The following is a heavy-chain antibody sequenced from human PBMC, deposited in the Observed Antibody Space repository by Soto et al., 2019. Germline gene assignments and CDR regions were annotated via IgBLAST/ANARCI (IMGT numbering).Heavy chain of an antibody. Sequence: GSLRLSCETSEFTFSSYAIKKVRQAPGKGLEWVSGISGSGGSTYYADSVKGRFTISRDNSKNTLYLQMNSLRAEDTAVYYCAKDNSGYDPYYFDYWGQGTLVTVSS. V-gene: IGHV3-23*01. CDR1: EFTFSSYA. D-gene: IGHD5-12*01. CDR3: AKDNSGYDPYYFDY. CDR2: ISGSGGST. J-gene: IGHJ4*02.